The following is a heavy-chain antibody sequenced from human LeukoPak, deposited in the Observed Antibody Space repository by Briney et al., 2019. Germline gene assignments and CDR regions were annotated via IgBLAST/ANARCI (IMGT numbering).Heavy chain of an antibody. CDR3: ARIGYRSSSFDY. V-gene: IGHV3-7*01. CDR2: IKQDGSEK. CDR1: GFTFSSYS. D-gene: IGHD6-13*01. J-gene: IGHJ4*02. Sequence: PGGSLRLSCAASGFTFSSYSMNWVRQAPGKGLEWVANIKQDGSEKDYVDFMKGRFTISRDNAKNSVYLQVNSLRAEDTAVYHCARIGYRSSSFDYWGQGTLVTVSS.